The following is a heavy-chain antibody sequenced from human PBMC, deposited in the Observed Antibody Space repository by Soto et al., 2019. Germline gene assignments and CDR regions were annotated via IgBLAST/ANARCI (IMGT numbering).Heavy chain of an antibody. D-gene: IGHD2-2*01. CDR2: MNPNSGNT. V-gene: IGHV1-8*01. CDR3: ARGRCSSTSCLLLYYYNYMDV. J-gene: IGHJ6*03. Sequence: ASVKVSCKASGYTFTSYDINWVRQATGRGLEWMGWMNPNSGNTGYAQKFQGRVTMTRNTSISTAYMELSSLRSEDTAVYYCARGRCSSTSCLLLYYYNYMDVWGKGTTVTVSS. CDR1: GYTFTSYD.